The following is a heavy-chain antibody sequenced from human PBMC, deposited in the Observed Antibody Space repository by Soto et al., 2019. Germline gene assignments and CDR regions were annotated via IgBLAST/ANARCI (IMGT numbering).Heavy chain of an antibody. CDR2: IYHSGST. V-gene: IGHV4-38-2*01. J-gene: IGHJ4*02. CDR3: ARVGSIVAYDRRFYFDF. D-gene: IGHD6-13*01. Sequence: SSETLSLTCAVSGHSITGDYYWGWIRQPPGKGLEWIGTIYHSGSTYYNPSLKSRVTISVDTSKNQFSPKLSSVTAADTAVYYCARVGSIVAYDRRFYFDFWGQGTLVTVSS. CDR1: GHSITGDYY.